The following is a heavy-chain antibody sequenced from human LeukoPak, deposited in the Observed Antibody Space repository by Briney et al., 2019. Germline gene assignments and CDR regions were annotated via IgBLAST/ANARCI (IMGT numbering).Heavy chain of an antibody. CDR2: IFHSGSS. CDR1: GYSISNGYY. V-gene: IGHV4-38-2*01. J-gene: IGHJ4*02. CDR3: ARSLYFYDSSGSSFPGH. Sequence: PSETLSLTCVVSGYSISNGYYWEWFRQSPGKGLVWIGNIFHSGSSYYNPPLSSRVAISVDTSTNQFSLNMTSLTPAAQPVYYCARSLYFYDSSGSSFPGHWGQGTLVTVSS. D-gene: IGHD3-22*01.